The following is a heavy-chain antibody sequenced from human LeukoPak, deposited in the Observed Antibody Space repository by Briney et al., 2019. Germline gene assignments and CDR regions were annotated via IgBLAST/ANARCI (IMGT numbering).Heavy chain of an antibody. V-gene: IGHV3-30*04. D-gene: IGHD3-22*01. J-gene: IGHJ4*02. CDR3: ARMYYYDSSGSRGVDY. CDR1: GFTFSSYA. CDR2: ISYDGSNK. Sequence: AGSLRLSCAASGFTFSSYAMHWVRQAPGKGLEWVAVISYDGSNKYYADSVKGRFTISRDNSKNTLYLQMNSLRAEDTAVYYCARMYYYDSSGSRGVDYWGQGTLVTVSS.